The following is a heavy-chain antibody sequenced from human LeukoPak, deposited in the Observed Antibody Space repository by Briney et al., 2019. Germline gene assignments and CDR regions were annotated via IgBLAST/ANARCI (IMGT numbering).Heavy chain of an antibody. J-gene: IGHJ4*02. D-gene: IGHD2-21*01. CDR1: GFTFSSYE. CDR2: INSGGSTI. CDR3: ARGASIAY. V-gene: IGHV3-48*03. Sequence: GGSLRLSCAASGFTFSSYEMNWVRQAPGKGLEWVSYINSGGSTIYYADSVKGRFTISRDNAKNSLYLQMNSLRAADTAVYYCARGASIAYWGQGTLVTVSS.